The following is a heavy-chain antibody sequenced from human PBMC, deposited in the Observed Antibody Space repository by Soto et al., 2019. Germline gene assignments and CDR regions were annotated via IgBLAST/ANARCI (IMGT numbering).Heavy chain of an antibody. V-gene: IGHV4-31*02. CDR2: IYYSGST. Sequence: LQPMSLTCTVSGGSIRNGGCYWIWKRQHPGKGLEWIGYIYYSGSTYYNPSLKSRVTISVDTPKNQFSLKLSSVTAADTAVYYCARDGDSSSRGGYAFDIWGQGTMVTVSS. CDR1: GGSIRNGGCY. J-gene: IGHJ3*02. D-gene: IGHD2-2*01. CDR3: ARDGDSSSRGGYAFDI.